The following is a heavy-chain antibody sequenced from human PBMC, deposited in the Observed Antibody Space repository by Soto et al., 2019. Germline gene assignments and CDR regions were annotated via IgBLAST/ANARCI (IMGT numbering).Heavy chain of an antibody. Sequence: SETLSLTCTVSGGSISSYYWRWIRQPPGKGLEWIGYIYYSGSTNYNPSLKSRVTISVDTSKNQLSLKLSSVTAAVTAVYYCAREWIDYDSSGYYYVGSVRLFDIWGQGTMVTVSS. D-gene: IGHD3-22*01. V-gene: IGHV4-59*01. CDR3: AREWIDYDSSGYYYVGSVRLFDI. CDR2: IYYSGST. CDR1: GGSISSYY. J-gene: IGHJ3*02.